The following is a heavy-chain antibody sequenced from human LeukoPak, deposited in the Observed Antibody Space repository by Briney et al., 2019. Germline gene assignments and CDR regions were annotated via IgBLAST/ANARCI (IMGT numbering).Heavy chain of an antibody. V-gene: IGHV4-4*02. D-gene: IGHD3-22*01. J-gene: IGHJ4*02. CDR1: GGSISSSNW. Sequence: SGTLSLTCAVSGGSISSSNWWSWVRQPPGKGLEWIGEIYHSGSTNYNPSLKSRVTISVDTSKNQFSLKLSSVTAADTAVYYCASRRRGPYYYDSSGYYFSYWGQGTLVTVSS. CDR3: ASRRRGPYYYDSSGYYFSY. CDR2: IYHSGST.